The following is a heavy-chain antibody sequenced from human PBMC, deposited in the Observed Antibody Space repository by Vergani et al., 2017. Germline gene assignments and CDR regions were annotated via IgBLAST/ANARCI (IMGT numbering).Heavy chain of an antibody. Sequence: EVQLVESGGGLVQPGGSLRLSCAASGFTFSSYEMNWVRQAPGKGLEWVSYISSSGSTIYYADSVKGRFTISRDKAKNSLYLQMNRLRAEDTSCYYFASGVLWFGELVWGFDYWGQGTLVIVSS. J-gene: IGHJ4*02. CDR1: GFTFSSYE. CDR2: ISSSGSTI. D-gene: IGHD3-10*01. V-gene: IGHV3-48*03. CDR3: ASGVLWFGELVWGFDY.